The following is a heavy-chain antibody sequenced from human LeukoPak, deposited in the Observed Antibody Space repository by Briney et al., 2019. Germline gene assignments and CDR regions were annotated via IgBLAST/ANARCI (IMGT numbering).Heavy chain of an antibody. J-gene: IGHJ4*02. V-gene: IGHV4-34*01. Sequence: SETLSLTCAVYGGSFSGYYWSWIRQPPGKGLEWIGEINHSGSTNYNPSLKSRVTISVDTSKNQFSLKLSSVTAADTAVYYCATPYDRVVARYFAYWGQGTLVSVSS. D-gene: IGHD3-9*01. CDR2: INHSGST. CDR1: GGSFSGYY. CDR3: ATPYDRVVARYFAY.